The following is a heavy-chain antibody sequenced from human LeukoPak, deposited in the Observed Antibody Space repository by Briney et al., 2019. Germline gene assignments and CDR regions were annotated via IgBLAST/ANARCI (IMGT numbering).Heavy chain of an antibody. D-gene: IGHD5/OR15-5a*01. J-gene: IGHJ3*02. CDR3: AREGTVYGDAFDI. CDR1: GFTFSSYW. CDR2: IKQDGSEK. Sequence: GGSLRLSCAASGFTFSSYWMSWVRQTPGKGLEWVANIKQDGSEKYYVDSVKGRFTISRDNAKHSLYLQLNSLRAEDTAVYYCAREGTVYGDAFDIWGQGTMVTVSS. V-gene: IGHV3-7*01.